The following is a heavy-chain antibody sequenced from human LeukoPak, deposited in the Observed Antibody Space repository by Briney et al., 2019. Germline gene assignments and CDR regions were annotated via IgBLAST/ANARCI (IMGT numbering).Heavy chain of an antibody. CDR1: GFTFSSYG. Sequence: GGSLRLSCAASGFTFSSYGMHWARQAPGKGLEWVAFIRYDGSNKYYADSVKGRFTISRDNSKNTLYLQMNSLRAEDTAVYYCAKGRFLEWLRFDYWGQGTLVTVSS. J-gene: IGHJ4*02. D-gene: IGHD3-3*01. V-gene: IGHV3-30*02. CDR3: AKGRFLEWLRFDY. CDR2: IRYDGSNK.